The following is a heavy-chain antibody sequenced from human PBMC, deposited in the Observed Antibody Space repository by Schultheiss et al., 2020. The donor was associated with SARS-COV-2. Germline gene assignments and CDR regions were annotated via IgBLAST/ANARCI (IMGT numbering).Heavy chain of an antibody. CDR2: IIPIFGTA. CDR3: ARMIFGVVNYYYGMDV. V-gene: IGHV1-69*13. CDR1: GGTFIIYA. Sequence: SVKVSCKASGGTFIIYAITWVRQAPGQGLEWMGGIIPIFGTANYAQKFQGRVTITADESTSTAYMELSSLRSEDTAVYYCARMIFGVVNYYYGMDVWGQGTTVTVSS. J-gene: IGHJ6*02. D-gene: IGHD3-3*01.